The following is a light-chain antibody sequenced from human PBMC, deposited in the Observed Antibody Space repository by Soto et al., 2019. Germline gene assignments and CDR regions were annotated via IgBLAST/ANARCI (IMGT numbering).Light chain of an antibody. Sequence: DIQMTQSPSTLSASVGDIVTITCRASQGVSRYLSWYQQKPGRAPILRISAASTLQSGVPARFSGSGSGTDCTLSSTSLQPEDFATYYCQQLNTYPVTFGGGTKVDI. CDR3: QQLNTYPVT. CDR1: QGVSRY. J-gene: IGKJ4*01. CDR2: AAS. V-gene: IGKV1-9*01.